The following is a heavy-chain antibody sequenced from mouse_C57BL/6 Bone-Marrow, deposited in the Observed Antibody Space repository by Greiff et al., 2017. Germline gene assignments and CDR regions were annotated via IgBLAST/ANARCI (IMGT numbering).Heavy chain of an antibody. CDR3: AAQYYGSRGHFDY. V-gene: IGHV1-74*01. D-gene: IGHD1-1*01. J-gene: IGHJ2*01. CDR1: GYTFTSYW. Sequence: QVQLQQPGAELVKPGASVKLSCKASGYTFTSYWMHWVKQRPGQGLEWIGRIHPSDSDTNYNQKFKGKATLTVDKSSSTAYMQLSSLTSEDSAVYYCAAQYYGSRGHFDYWGQGTTLTVSS. CDR2: IHPSDSDT.